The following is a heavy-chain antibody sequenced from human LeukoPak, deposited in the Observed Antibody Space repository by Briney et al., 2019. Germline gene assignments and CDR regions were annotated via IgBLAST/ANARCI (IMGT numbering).Heavy chain of an antibody. CDR3: ARVGSSPNWFDP. V-gene: IGHV4-34*01. J-gene: IGHJ5*02. Sequence: KPSETLSLTCAVYGGSFSGYYWSWLRQPPGKGLEWIGEINHSGSTNYNPSLKSRVTISVDTTKNQFSLKLSSVTAADTAVYYCARVGSSPNWFDPWGQGTLVTVSS. CDR1: GGSFSGYY. D-gene: IGHD6-13*01. CDR2: INHSGST.